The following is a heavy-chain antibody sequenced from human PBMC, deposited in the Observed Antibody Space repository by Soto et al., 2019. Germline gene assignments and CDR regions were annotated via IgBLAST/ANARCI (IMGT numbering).Heavy chain of an antibody. D-gene: IGHD5-18*01. CDR3: ANWTAGYRNTPYFYY. CDR1: GFTFSSYG. V-gene: IGHV3-30*18. CDR2: ISYDGSNK. J-gene: IGHJ4*02. Sequence: GGSLRLSCAASGFTFSSYGMHWVRQAPGKGLEWVAVISYDGSNKYYADSVKGRFTISRDNSKNTLYLQMNSLRAEDTAVYYCANWTAGYRNTPYFYYWGQGTLVTVSS.